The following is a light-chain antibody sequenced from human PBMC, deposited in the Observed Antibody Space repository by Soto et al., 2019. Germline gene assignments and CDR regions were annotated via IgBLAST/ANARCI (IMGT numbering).Light chain of an antibody. CDR3: QQYEAFSFT. CDR1: QGIGTN. CDR2: DAS. Sequence: IQMTQSPSSLSASVGDRVSITCRASQGIGTNLGWYQQKPGKAPKLLIYDASTLESGVPSRFSGSGSGTDFTLTISSLQPEDFATDYCQQYEAFSFTFGQGTKLEVK. V-gene: IGKV1-13*02. J-gene: IGKJ2*01.